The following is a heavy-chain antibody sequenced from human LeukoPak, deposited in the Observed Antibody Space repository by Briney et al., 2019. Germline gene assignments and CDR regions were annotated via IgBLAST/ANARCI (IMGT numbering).Heavy chain of an antibody. CDR1: GFTFSTYS. J-gene: IGHJ4*02. Sequence: GGSLRLSCAASGFTFSTYSMNWVRQAPGKGLEWVSSISSSSSDISYAESVKGRFAIARDNAKNSLYLQMNSLRAEDTAVYYCAKEVLYWGQGTLVTVSS. V-gene: IGHV3-21*04. CDR3: AKEVLY. CDR2: ISSSSSDI. D-gene: IGHD5/OR15-5a*01.